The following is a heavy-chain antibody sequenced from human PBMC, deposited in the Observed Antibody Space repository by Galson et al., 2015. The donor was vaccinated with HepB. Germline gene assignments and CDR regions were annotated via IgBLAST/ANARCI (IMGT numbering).Heavy chain of an antibody. CDR2: INPYNGNT. CDR3: ARGGMATIGGPTFDY. J-gene: IGHJ4*02. Sequence: SVKVSCKAYRYTFTKFGISWVRQAPGQGLEWRGWINPYNGNTNYAQKFQGRVIMTTDTSTSKAYMELRSLRSDDTAVYYCARGGMATIGGPTFDYWGQGTLVTVSS. CDR1: RYTFTKFG. V-gene: IGHV1-18*01. D-gene: IGHD5-24*01.